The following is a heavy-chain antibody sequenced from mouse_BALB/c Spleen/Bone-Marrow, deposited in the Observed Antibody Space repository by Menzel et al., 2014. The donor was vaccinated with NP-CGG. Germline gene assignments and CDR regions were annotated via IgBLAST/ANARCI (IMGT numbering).Heavy chain of an antibody. Sequence: EVKLLESGPGLVKPSQSLSLTCTVTGYSITSDYSWNWIRQFPGNKLEWMGYISYSGSTSYNPSLKSRISITRDTSKNQFFLQLNSVTTEDTATYYCAREGLPTVVDYFDYWGQGTTLTVSS. J-gene: IGHJ2*01. CDR3: AREGLPTVVDYFDY. CDR1: GYSITSDYS. V-gene: IGHV3-2*02. CDR2: ISYSGST. D-gene: IGHD1-1*01.